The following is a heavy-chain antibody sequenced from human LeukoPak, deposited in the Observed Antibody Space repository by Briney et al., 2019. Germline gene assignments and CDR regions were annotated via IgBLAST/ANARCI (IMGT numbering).Heavy chain of an antibody. CDR1: GYTFTSYY. D-gene: IGHD4-17*01. J-gene: IGHJ6*03. CDR3: ARGWVVRSPDYYYMNV. V-gene: IGHV1-46*01. Sequence: ASVKVSCKASGYTFTSYYMHWVRQAPGQGLEWMGIINPSGGSTSYAQKFQGRVTMTRDMSTSTVHMELSSLRSEDTAVYYCARGWVVRSPDYYYMNVWGKGTTVTVSS. CDR2: INPSGGST.